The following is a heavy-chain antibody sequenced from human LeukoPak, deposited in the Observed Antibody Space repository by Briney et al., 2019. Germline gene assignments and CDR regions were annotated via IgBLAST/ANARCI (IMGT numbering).Heavy chain of an antibody. CDR2: IYPRDGST. V-gene: IGHV1-46*01. CDR1: GDTFTSYG. CDR3: ARDQEGFDY. Sequence: ASVKVSCKASGDTFTSYGISWVRQAPGQGLEWMGMIYPRDGSTSYAQKFQGRVTVTRDTSTSTVHMELSGLRSEDTAVYYCARDQEGFDYWGQGTLVTVSS. J-gene: IGHJ4*02.